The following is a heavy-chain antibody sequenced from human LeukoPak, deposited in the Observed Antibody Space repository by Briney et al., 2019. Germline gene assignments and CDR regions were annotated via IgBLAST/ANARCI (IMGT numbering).Heavy chain of an antibody. Sequence: GASVSVSCMPSGGTFSSYAISWVRPAPGEGLEWMGGIIPIFGTANYAQKSQGRGTITADESTSTAYRELSSLESENTAEYYGARDIVGATFYYFDYWGQGTLVTVSS. J-gene: IGHJ4*02. CDR3: ARDIVGATFYYFDY. V-gene: IGHV1-69*13. D-gene: IGHD1-26*01. CDR1: GGTFSSYA. CDR2: IIPIFGTA.